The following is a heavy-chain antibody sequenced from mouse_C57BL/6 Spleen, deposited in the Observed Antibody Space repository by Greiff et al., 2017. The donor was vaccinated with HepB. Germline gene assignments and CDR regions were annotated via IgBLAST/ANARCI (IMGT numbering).Heavy chain of an antibody. CDR3: ASLYGGFAY. CDR1: GFTFSDYY. V-gene: IGHV5-16*01. CDR2: INYDGSST. Sequence: EVKLMESEGGLVQPGSSMKLSCTASGFTFSDYYMAWVRQVPEKGLEWVANINYDGSSTYYLDSLKSRFIISRDNAKNILYLQMSSLKSEDTATYYCASLYGGFAYWGQGTLVTVSA. J-gene: IGHJ3*01. D-gene: IGHD1-1*02.